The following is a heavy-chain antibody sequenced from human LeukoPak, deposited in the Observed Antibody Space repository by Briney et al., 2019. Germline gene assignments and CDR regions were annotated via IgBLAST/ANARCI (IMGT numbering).Heavy chain of an antibody. CDR3: ASGSHAVTTHFDY. CDR1: GDSITSSKW. D-gene: IGHD3-16*01. V-gene: IGHV4-4*02. J-gene: IGHJ4*02. CDR2: IYHSGAT. Sequence: PSGSLSLTCAVSGDSITSSKWWSWVRQSPEKGLEWIGEIYHSGATNYNPSLKSRVTMSVDKSKNQFSLNLSSVTAADTAVYYCASGSHAVTTHFDYWGQGTLVIVST.